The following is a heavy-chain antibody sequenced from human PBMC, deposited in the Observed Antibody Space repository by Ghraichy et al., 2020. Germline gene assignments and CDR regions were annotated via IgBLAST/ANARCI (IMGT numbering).Heavy chain of an antibody. CDR1: GFTFSSYS. D-gene: IGHD3-16*01. CDR2: ISSSSSYI. V-gene: IGHV3-21*01. CDR3: ARDRGGNGMDV. J-gene: IGHJ6*02. Sequence: GESLNISCAASGFTFSSYSMNWVRQAPGKGLEWVSSISSSSSYIYYADSVKGRFTISRDNAKNSLYLQMNSLRAEDTAVYYCARDRGGNGMDVWGQGTTVTVSS.